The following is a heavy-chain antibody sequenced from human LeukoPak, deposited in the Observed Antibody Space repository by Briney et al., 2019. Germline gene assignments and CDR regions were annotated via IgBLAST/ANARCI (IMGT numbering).Heavy chain of an antibody. CDR2: IDYSGST. V-gene: IGHV4-39*07. CDR1: SGSISSNNHY. CDR3: ARVSGVRGVIDI. J-gene: IGHJ3*02. D-gene: IGHD3-10*01. Sequence: SETLSLTCTVSSGSISSNNHYWGWIRQPQGKGLGWIGSIDYSGSTDYNPSLKSRVSISVDTSKNQFSLKLGSVAAADTAVYYCARVSGVRGVIDIWGQGTTVTVSS.